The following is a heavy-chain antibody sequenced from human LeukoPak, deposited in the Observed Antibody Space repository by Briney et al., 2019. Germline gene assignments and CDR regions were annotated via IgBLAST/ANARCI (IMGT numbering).Heavy chain of an antibody. D-gene: IGHD5-12*01. J-gene: IGHJ4*02. V-gene: IGHV3-21*01. CDR1: GFTFSSYS. CDR3: ARRLPTNTRYFDY. Sequence: GGSLRLSCAASGFTFSSYSMNWVRQAPGKGLEWVSSISSSSSYIYYADSVKGRFTISRDNAKNSLYLQMNSLRAEDTAVYYCARRLPTNTRYFDYWGQGTLVAVSS. CDR2: ISSSSSYI.